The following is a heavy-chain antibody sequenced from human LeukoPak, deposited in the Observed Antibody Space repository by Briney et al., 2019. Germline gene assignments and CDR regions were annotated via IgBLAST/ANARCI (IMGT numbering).Heavy chain of an antibody. J-gene: IGHJ4*02. Sequence: GGSLRLSCAASGFTFSSYEMNWVRQAPGKGLEWVSYISSSGSTIYYADSVKGRFTISRDNAKNLLYLDMNSLRAEDTAVYYCARGHTAVTRHFDFWGQGTLVTVSS. D-gene: IGHD4-17*01. CDR1: GFTFSSYE. CDR3: ARGHTAVTRHFDF. CDR2: ISSSGSTI. V-gene: IGHV3-48*03.